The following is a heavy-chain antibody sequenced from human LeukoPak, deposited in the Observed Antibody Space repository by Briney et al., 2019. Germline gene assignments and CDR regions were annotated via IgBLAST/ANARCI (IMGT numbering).Heavy chain of an antibody. CDR1: GFTFSSYV. CDR2: ISGSGGST. CDR3: AMASSTSSGWFDP. J-gene: IGHJ5*02. D-gene: IGHD2-2*01. V-gene: IGHV3-23*01. Sequence: PGGSLRLSCAASGFTFSSYVMSWVRQAPGKGMEWVSTISGSGGSTYYADSVKGRFTISRDNSKNTLYLRMNSLRAEGMAVYYCAMASSTSSGWFDPWGQGTPVTVSS.